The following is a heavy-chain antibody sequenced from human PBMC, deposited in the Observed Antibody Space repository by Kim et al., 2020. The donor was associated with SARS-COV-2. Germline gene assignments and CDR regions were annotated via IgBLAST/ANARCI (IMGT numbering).Heavy chain of an antibody. J-gene: IGHJ3*02. V-gene: IGHV3-30*18. CDR3: AKDQIQLSFRNAFDI. CDR2: ISYDGSNK. D-gene: IGHD5-18*01. Sequence: GGSLRLSCAASGFTFSSYGMHWVRQAPGKGLEWVAVISYDGSNKYYADSVKGRFTISRDNSKNTLYLQMNSLRAEDTAVYYCAKDQIQLSFRNAFDIWGQGTMVTVSS. CDR1: GFTFSSYG.